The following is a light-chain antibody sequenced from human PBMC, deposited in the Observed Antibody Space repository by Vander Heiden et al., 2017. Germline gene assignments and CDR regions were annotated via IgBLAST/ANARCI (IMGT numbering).Light chain of an antibody. CDR1: TSNIGNNY. J-gene: IGLJ3*02. V-gene: IGLV1-51*02. CDR3: GTWDSSLSSWV. Sequence: QSVLTQPPSVSAAPGQKVTISSSGSTSNIGNNYVSWYQQLPGTGPKLLIYENNKRPSGIPDRFSGSKSGTSATLGITGLQTGDEADYYCGTWDSSLSSWVFGGGTKLTVL. CDR2: ENN.